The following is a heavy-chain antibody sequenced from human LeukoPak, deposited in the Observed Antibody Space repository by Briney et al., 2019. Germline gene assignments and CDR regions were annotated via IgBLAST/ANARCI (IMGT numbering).Heavy chain of an antibody. CDR1: GYTLTELS. CDR3: AYIGIVGDYYFDY. D-gene: IGHD1-26*01. Sequence: ASVKVSCKVSGYTLTELSMQWVRQAPGKGLEWMGGFDPEDGETIYAQKFQGRVTMTEDTSTDTAYMELSSLRSEDTAVYYCAYIGIVGDYYFDYWGQGTLVTVSS. J-gene: IGHJ4*02. V-gene: IGHV1-24*01. CDR2: FDPEDGET.